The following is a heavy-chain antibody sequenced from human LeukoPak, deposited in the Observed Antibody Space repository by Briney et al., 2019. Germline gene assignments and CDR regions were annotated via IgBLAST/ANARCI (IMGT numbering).Heavy chain of an antibody. V-gene: IGHV3-30-3*01. CDR3: ARSPRDSLRPRTNYYGMDV. CDR1: GFTFSSYA. Sequence: GGSLRLSCAASGFTFSSYAMHWVRQAPGKGLEWVAVISYDGSNKYYADSVKGRFTISRDNSKNTLYLQMNSLRAEDTAAYYCARSPRDSLRPRTNYYGMDVWGQGTTVTVSS. CDR2: ISYDGSNK. D-gene: IGHD1-1*01. J-gene: IGHJ6*02.